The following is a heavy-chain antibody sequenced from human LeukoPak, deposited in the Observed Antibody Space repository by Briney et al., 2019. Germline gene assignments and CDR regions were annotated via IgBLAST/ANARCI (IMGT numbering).Heavy chain of an antibody. CDR2: INSDGGST. Sequence: EPGRSLRLSCAASGFTFSSYWMHWVRQAPGKGLVWVSRINSDGGSTSYADSVKGRFTISRDNAKNTLYLQMNSLRAEDTAVYYCAREFTIEPFYYYYYYMDVWGKGTTVTISS. CDR1: GFTFSSYW. CDR3: AREFTIEPFYYYYYYMDV. V-gene: IGHV3-74*01. J-gene: IGHJ6*03. D-gene: IGHD1-14*01.